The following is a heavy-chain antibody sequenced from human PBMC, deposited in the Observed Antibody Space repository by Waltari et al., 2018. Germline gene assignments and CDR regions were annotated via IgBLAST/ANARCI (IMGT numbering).Heavy chain of an antibody. CDR3: AAGHYFEF. J-gene: IGHJ4*02. V-gene: IGHV3-7*01. D-gene: IGHD3-10*01. CDR2: IKHEGNEK. Sequence: EAQLVESGGGLVHPGGSLRLSCADSGSTFSSFWMSWVRQAPGKGLEWVATIKHEGNEKHYVDSVKGRFTISRDNAKKSLYLQMNRLRVEDTAVYYCAAGHYFEFWGQGTLVTVSS. CDR1: GSTFSSFW.